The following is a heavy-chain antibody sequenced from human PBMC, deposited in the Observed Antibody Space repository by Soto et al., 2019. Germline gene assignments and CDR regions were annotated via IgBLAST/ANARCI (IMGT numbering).Heavy chain of an antibody. V-gene: IGHV3-73*02. Sequence: EVQLVESGGGLVQPGGSLKLSCAASGFTFSGSAMHWVRQASGKGLEWVGRIRSKANNYATAYAASVKGRFIISRDDSKNMAYLQMNSLKTEETGVYYCASGSYPAAWYFDLWGRGTLVTVSS. CDR1: GFTFSGSA. J-gene: IGHJ2*01. D-gene: IGHD1-26*01. CDR3: ASGSYPAAWYFDL. CDR2: IRSKANNYAT.